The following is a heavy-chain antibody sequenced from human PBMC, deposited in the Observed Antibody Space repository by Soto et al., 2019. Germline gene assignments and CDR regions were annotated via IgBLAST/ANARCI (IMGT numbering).Heavy chain of an antibody. D-gene: IGHD5-18*01. CDR1: GGSISSTSYY. CDR3: ARHKQGYNYDIDY. J-gene: IGHJ4*02. V-gene: IGHV4-39*01. Sequence: SETLSFTCTVSGGSISSTSYYWGWIRQPPGKGLEWIGNIYYSGSTYYNPSLTSRVTISVDTSKNQFSLKLSSVTAADTSVYYCARHKQGYNYDIDYWGLGTLVTVSS. CDR2: IYYSGST.